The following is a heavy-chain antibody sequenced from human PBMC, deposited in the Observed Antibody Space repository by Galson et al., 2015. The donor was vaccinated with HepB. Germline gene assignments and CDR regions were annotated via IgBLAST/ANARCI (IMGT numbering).Heavy chain of an antibody. CDR1: GFTFSSYW. Sequence: SLRLSCAASGFTFSSYWMHWVRQAPGKGLVWVSRINSDGSSTNYADSVKGRFTISRDNAKDTLYLQMNSLRAEDTAVYYCARESSSWYLGYWGQGTLVTVSS. D-gene: IGHD6-13*01. V-gene: IGHV3-74*01. CDR2: INSDGSST. J-gene: IGHJ4*02. CDR3: ARESSSWYLGY.